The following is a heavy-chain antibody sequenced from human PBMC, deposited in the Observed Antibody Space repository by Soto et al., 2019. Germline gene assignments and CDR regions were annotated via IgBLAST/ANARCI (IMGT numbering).Heavy chain of an antibody. CDR1: GGSISSSTYY. CDR3: VRSSKICPNFDF. D-gene: IGHD2-2*01. Sequence: QLHLQESGPGLVKPSETLSLTCTVSGGSISSSTYYWGWIRQPPGKGLEWIGSIYYSGSTYYSPSLKSLVTISVDTSKIQFCMNFSVVTAGDTAVYYCVRSSKICPNFDFWGQGTLVTVFS. J-gene: IGHJ4*02. CDR2: IYYSGST. V-gene: IGHV4-39*01.